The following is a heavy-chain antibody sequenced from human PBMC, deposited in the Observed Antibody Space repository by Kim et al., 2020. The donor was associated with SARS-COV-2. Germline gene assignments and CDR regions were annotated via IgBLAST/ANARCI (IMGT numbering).Heavy chain of an antibody. J-gene: IGHJ4*02. CDR1: GFTFSSYA. CDR3: ARRIAVAGATIDY. Sequence: GGSLRLSCAASGFTFSSYAMNWVRQAPGKGLEWVSTISGVGTNTYYADSVKGRFTISRDNSKNTLYLQMNSLRAEDTAIYYCARRIAVAGATIDYWGQGTLVTVSS. CDR2: ISGVGTNT. V-gene: IGHV3-23*01. D-gene: IGHD6-19*01.